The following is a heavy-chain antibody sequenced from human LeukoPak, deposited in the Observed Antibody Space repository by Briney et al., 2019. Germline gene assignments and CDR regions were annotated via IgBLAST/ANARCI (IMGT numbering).Heavy chain of an antibody. CDR3: ARVADSSGYYYYLDY. D-gene: IGHD3-22*01. CDR1: GGSISSYY. V-gene: IGHV4-59*01. Sequence: SETLSLTCTVSGGSISSYYWSWIRQPPGKGLEWIGYIYYSGSTNYNTSLRSRVTISVDTSKNQFSLKLTSVTAADTAVCYCARVADSSGYYYYLDYWGQGALVTVSS. CDR2: IYYSGST. J-gene: IGHJ4*02.